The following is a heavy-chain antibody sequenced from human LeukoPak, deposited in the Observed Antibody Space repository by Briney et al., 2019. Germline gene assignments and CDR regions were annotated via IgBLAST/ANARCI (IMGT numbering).Heavy chain of an antibody. CDR1: EFTFSNYG. V-gene: IGHV3-23*01. Sequence: GGSLRLSCVASEFTFSNYGMTWVRQAPGKGLEWVSVISSGGDNTFYADSVKGRFTISRDNSKNTFYLQMNSLRDEDTALYYCAKAGGGSGYNPLGYWGQGTLVTVS. J-gene: IGHJ4*02. D-gene: IGHD5-24*01. CDR2: ISSGGDNT. CDR3: AKAGGGSGYNPLGY.